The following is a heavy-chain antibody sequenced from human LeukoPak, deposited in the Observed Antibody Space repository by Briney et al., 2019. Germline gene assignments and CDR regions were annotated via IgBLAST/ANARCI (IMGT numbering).Heavy chain of an antibody. D-gene: IGHD5-12*01. V-gene: IGHV3-30*02. CDR3: AKVLASGYDSRWAFDI. Sequence: GGSLRLSCAASGFTFSSYGMHWVRQAPGKGLEWVAFIRYDGSNKYYADSVKGRFTISRDNSKNTLYLQMNSLRAEDTAVYYCAKVLASGYDSRWAFDIWGQGTMATVSS. J-gene: IGHJ3*02. CDR2: IRYDGSNK. CDR1: GFTFSSYG.